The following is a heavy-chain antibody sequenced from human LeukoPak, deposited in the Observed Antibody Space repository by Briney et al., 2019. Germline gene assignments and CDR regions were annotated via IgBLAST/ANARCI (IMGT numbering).Heavy chain of an antibody. Sequence: GESLKISCKGAGYSFTSNWIAWVRQLPGKGLEWMGFIYPGDSDTRYSPSFQGQVTISADKSINTAYLQWSSLKASDTAMYYCTRDHNGGYWGQGTLVTVSS. CDR1: GYSFTSNW. D-gene: IGHD1-1*01. CDR3: TRDHNGGY. V-gene: IGHV5-51*01. CDR2: IYPGDSDT. J-gene: IGHJ4*02.